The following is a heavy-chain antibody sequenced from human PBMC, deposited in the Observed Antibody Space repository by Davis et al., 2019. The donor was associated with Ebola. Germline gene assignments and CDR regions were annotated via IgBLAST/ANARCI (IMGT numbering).Heavy chain of an antibody. D-gene: IGHD2-15*01. Sequence: ASVKVSCKASGYIFTGYYMHWVRQAPGQGLEWMGWISPNSGGTNYAQKLQGRVTMTRDTSISTAYMELSSLRSEDTAVYYCAISRAPDCSGGSCYSSHDYYYGMDVWGQGTTVTVSS. CDR1: GYIFTGYY. CDR2: ISPNSGGT. CDR3: AISRAPDCSGGSCYSSHDYYYGMDV. V-gene: IGHV1-2*02. J-gene: IGHJ6*02.